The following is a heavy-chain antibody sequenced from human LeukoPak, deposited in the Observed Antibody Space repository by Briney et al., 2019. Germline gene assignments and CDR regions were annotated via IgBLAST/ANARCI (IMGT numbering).Heavy chain of an antibody. CDR3: AREDYDSSGYLGALDY. D-gene: IGHD3-22*01. Sequence: ASVKVSCKASGYTFTSYGISWVRQAPGQGLEWMGWISAYNGNTNYAQKLQGRVTMTTDTSTSTAYMELRSLRSDDTAVYYCAREDYDSSGYLGALDYWGQGTLVTVSS. J-gene: IGHJ4*02. CDR1: GYTFTSYG. CDR2: ISAYNGNT. V-gene: IGHV1-18*01.